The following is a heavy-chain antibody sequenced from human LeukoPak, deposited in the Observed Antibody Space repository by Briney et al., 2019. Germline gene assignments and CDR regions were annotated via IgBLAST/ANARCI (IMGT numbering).Heavy chain of an antibody. V-gene: IGHV3-21*01. Sequence: PGGSLRLSCAVSGFTFSSYSMNWVRQAPGKGLGCVSSISSSSYIYYAGSVKGRFTISRDNAKNSLNLQMNSLRAEDTAVYYCARVHYYDSSGPFDYWGQGTLVTVSS. J-gene: IGHJ4*02. CDR2: ISSSSYI. CDR3: ARVHYYDSSGPFDY. CDR1: GFTFSSYS. D-gene: IGHD3-22*01.